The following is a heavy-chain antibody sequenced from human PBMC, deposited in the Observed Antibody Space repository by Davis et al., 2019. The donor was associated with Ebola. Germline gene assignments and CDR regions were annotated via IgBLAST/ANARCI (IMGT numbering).Heavy chain of an antibody. D-gene: IGHD3-10*01. V-gene: IGHV1-69*04. J-gene: IGHJ4*02. CDR2: FIPILGIA. CDR1: SVTFTTYA. Sequence: ASSVTFTTYAITWVRYAPAQGLEWMGRFIPILGIANYAQKSQRRVTITADESTSTAYMELSSLRSEDTAVYYCARVQFGELYDYWGQGTLVTVSS. CDR3: ARVQFGELYDY.